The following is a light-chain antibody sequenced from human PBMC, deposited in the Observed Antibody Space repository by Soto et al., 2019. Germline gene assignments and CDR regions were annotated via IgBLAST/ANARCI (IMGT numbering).Light chain of an antibody. CDR2: SNN. CDR3: VAWDVSLICYVV. J-gene: IGLJ2*01. CDR1: SSNIGSNT. V-gene: IGLV1-44*01. Sequence: QSVLTQPPSASGTPGQRVTISCSGSSSNIGSNTVNWYQQLPGTAPKLVIYSNNQRPSGVPDRFSGSKSGTSASLAISGLQSEDDADYYCVAWDVSLICYVVFGGRTKVTVL.